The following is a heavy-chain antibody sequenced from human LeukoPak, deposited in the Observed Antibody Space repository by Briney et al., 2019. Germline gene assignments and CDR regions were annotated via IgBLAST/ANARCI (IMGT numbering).Heavy chain of an antibody. D-gene: IGHD6-6*01. J-gene: IGHJ4*02. Sequence: SETLSLTCTVSGYSISSGYYWGWIRQPPGKGLEWIGSIYHSGSTYYNPSLKSRVTISVDTSKNQFSLKLSSVTAADTAVYYCARGGVIAARSPWYWGQGTLVTVSS. CDR2: IYHSGST. CDR1: GYSISSGYY. CDR3: ARGGVIAARSPWY. V-gene: IGHV4-38-2*02.